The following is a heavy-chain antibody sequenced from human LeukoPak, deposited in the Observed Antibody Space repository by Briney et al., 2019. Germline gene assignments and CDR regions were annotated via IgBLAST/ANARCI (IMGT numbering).Heavy chain of an antibody. J-gene: IGHJ4*02. CDR1: GGSISSGDYY. CDR3: ARRKNYGGNPFDY. CDR2: IYYSGST. D-gene: IGHD4-23*01. Sequence: PSETLSLTCTVSGGSISSGDYYWSWIRQPPGKGLEWIGNIYYSGSTYYNPSLKSRVTISVDTSKNQFSLRLSSVTAADTAVYYCARRKNYGGNPFDYWGQGTLVTVSS. V-gene: IGHV4-39*01.